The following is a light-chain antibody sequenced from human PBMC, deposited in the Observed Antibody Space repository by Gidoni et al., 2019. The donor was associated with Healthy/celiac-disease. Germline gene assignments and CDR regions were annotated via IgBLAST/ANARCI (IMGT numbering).Light chain of an antibody. J-gene: IGKJ1*01. V-gene: IGKV2-28*01. Sequence: EIVMTQSPLSLPVTPGEPASTSCRSSQSLLHSNGYNYLDCYLQKTGQSPQLLFYLGSIRAAGVPDRFSGSGSGTDFTLKISRVEAEDVGVYYCMQALQTPTFGQGTKVEIK. CDR3: MQALQTPT. CDR1: QSLLHSNGYNY. CDR2: LGS.